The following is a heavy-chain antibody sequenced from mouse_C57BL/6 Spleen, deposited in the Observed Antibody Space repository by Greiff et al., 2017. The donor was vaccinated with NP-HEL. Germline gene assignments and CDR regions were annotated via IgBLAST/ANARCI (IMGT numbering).Heavy chain of an antibody. CDR2: ISNGGGST. V-gene: IGHV5-12*01. J-gene: IGHJ4*01. Sequence: EVMLVESGGGLVQPGGSLKLSCAASGFTFSDYYMYWVRQTPEKRLEWVAYISNGGGSTYYPATVKGRFTISRDNAKNTLYLQMSRLKSEDTAMYYCARHGTREAMDYWGQGTSVTVSS. CDR3: ARHGTREAMDY. D-gene: IGHD3-1*01. CDR1: GFTFSDYY.